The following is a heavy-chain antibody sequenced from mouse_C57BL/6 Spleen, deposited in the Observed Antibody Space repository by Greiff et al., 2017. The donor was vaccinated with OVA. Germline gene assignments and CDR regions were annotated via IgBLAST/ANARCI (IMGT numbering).Heavy chain of an antibody. J-gene: IGHJ3*01. Sequence: VMLVESGGGLVKPGASLRLSCTASGFTFTDYYMSWVSQPPGKAPEWLALIRNKANGYTTEYTASVKGRFTISRDNSQNILYLQMNTRRAEDSATYYCVKAVHYSWCAYWGQGTLVTVSA. D-gene: IGHD1-1*01. CDR1: GFTFTDYY. CDR2: IRNKANGYTT. CDR3: VKAVHYSWCAY. V-gene: IGHV7-4*01.